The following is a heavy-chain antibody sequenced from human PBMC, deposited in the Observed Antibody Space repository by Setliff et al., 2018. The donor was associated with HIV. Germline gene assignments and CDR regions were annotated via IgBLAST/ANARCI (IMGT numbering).Heavy chain of an antibody. CDR1: GFTFSSNW. V-gene: IGHV3-7*03. Sequence: PGGSLRLSCVASGFTFSSNWLSWVRQAPGKGLEWVANIKQDGSEKYYVDSVKGRFTISRDNAKNSLYLQVNSLTTNDTALYFCAKDRSAVSGRSISYFHVWGKGTTVTVSS. CDR3: AKDRSAVSGRSISYFHV. J-gene: IGHJ6*04. D-gene: IGHD6-19*01. CDR2: IKQDGSEK.